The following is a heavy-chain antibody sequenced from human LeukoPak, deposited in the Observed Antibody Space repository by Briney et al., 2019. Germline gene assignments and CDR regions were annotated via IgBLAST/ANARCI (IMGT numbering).Heavy chain of an antibody. CDR3: AKDPLNYGSGTYFDY. V-gene: IGHV3-30*18. CDR2: IFFDGSNK. J-gene: IGHJ4*02. Sequence: GGSLRLSCAASGFXFSSYEINWVRQAPGKGQEWVAVIFFDGSNKYYADSVKGRFAISRDNSKNTLYLQMNSLRAEDTAVYYCAKDPLNYGSGTYFDYWGQGTLVTVSS. D-gene: IGHD3-10*01. CDR1: GFXFSSYE.